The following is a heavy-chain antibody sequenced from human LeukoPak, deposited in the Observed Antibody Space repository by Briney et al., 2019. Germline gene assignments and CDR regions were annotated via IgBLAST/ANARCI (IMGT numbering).Heavy chain of an antibody. CDR1: GFTFSSYS. Sequence: GGSLRLSCAASGFTFSSYSMNWVRQAPGKGLEWVSSISSSSSYIYYADSVKGRFTISRDNAKNSLYLQMNSLRAEDTAVYYCARDKNIVATKRVGAFDIWGQGTMVTVSS. CDR3: ARDKNIVATKRVGAFDI. V-gene: IGHV3-21*04. J-gene: IGHJ3*02. CDR2: ISSSSSYI. D-gene: IGHD5-12*01.